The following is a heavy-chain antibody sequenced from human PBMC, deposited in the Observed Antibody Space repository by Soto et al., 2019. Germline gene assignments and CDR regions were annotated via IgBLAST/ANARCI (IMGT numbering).Heavy chain of an antibody. D-gene: IGHD6-13*01. Sequence: GGSLRLSCAASGFTLDAYAMHWVRQVPGKGLEWVSGINWNSGSIGYGDSVKGRFAISRDNAKNSLHLQMNSLSAEDTAFYYCVKDESINWYSGHFRHWGQGTLVTVSS. CDR2: INWNSGSI. V-gene: IGHV3-9*01. CDR1: GFTLDAYA. CDR3: VKDESINWYSGHFRH. J-gene: IGHJ1*01.